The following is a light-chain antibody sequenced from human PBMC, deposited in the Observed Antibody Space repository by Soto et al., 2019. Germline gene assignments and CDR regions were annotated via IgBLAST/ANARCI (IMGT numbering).Light chain of an antibody. CDR3: QQYNNWPPIT. CDR2: GAS. CDR1: QRVSSN. J-gene: IGKJ5*01. V-gene: IGKV3-15*01. Sequence: EIVMTQSPATMSVSPGERATLSCSASQRVSSNLAWYQQKPGQAPRLLIYGASTRATCIPARFSGSGSGTEFTLTTSSLQSEDVAVYYCQQYNNWPPITFSQGTRLEIK.